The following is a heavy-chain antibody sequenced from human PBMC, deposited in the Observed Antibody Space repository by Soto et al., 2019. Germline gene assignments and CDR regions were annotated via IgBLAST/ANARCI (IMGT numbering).Heavy chain of an antibody. D-gene: IGHD6-6*01. CDR1: GGSISSYY. CDR2: IYTSGST. J-gene: IGHJ4*02. Sequence: SETLSLTCTVSGGSISSYYWSWIRQPAGKGLEWIGRIYTSGSTNYNPSLKSRVTMSVDTSKNQFSLKLSSVTAADTAVYYCASSSSKNRYFDYWGQGTLVTVSS. V-gene: IGHV4-4*07. CDR3: ASSSSKNRYFDY.